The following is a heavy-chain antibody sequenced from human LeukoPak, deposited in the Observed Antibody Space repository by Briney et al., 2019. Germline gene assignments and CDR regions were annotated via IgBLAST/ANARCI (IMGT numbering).Heavy chain of an antibody. Sequence: PGGSLRLSCAASGFTFSDYWMHRVRQTPGKGLVWVSRVNRDGSITSYSDSVKGRFTISRDNAMHKLYLQMNSLRVEDTAVYYCTRDLGGLASYWGQGTLVTVSS. CDR1: GFTFSDYW. CDR3: TRDLGGLASY. D-gene: IGHD3/OR15-3a*01. J-gene: IGHJ4*02. CDR2: VNRDGSIT. V-gene: IGHV3-74*01.